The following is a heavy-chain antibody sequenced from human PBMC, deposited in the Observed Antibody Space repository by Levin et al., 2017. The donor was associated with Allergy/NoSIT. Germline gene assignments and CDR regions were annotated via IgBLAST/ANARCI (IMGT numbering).Heavy chain of an antibody. CDR3: TETIFRGYSLGSKFEVYGLDV. Sequence: GGSLRLSCEASGFIFEDYAMHWVRQVPGKGLEWVAGISWSSHSLGYADSVKGRFTISRDTAKNSLYLQMYSLRFEDTALYYCTETIFRGYSLGSKFEVYGLDVWGHGTAVTV. J-gene: IGHJ6*02. V-gene: IGHV3-9*01. CDR2: ISWSSHSL. CDR1: GFIFEDYA. D-gene: IGHD5-18*01.